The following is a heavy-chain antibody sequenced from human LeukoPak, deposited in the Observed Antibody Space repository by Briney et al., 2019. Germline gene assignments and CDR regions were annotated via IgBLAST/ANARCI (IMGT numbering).Heavy chain of an antibody. CDR1: GDSVSSNSAA. CDR3: ARGGKKRKYSNNISPYYYYYMDV. V-gene: IGHV6-1*01. D-gene: IGHD6-6*01. CDR2: TYYRSKWYN. J-gene: IGHJ6*03. Sequence: SQTLSLTCAISGDSVSSNSAAWNWIRQSPSRGLEWLGRTYYRSKWYNDYAVSVKSRITINPDTSKNQFSLQLNSVTPEDTAVYYCARGGKKRKYSNNISPYYYYYMDVWGKGTTVTVSS.